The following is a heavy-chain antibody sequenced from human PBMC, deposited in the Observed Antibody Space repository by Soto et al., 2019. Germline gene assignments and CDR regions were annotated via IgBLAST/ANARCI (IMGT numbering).Heavy chain of an antibody. Sequence: QVQLQQWGAGLLKPSETLSLNCAVYGGSFSGYYWSWIRQPPGKGLEWIGEINHRGSINYNPSLKSRVTMSVDTSNPQFSLKLNSVTAADTAVFSCARASRMRIPAASGRDYYYQGLDVWGQGTAVTVSS. V-gene: IGHV4-34*01. J-gene: IGHJ6*02. CDR2: INHRGSI. D-gene: IGHD2-15*01. CDR1: GGSFSGYY. CDR3: ARASRMRIPAASGRDYYYQGLDV.